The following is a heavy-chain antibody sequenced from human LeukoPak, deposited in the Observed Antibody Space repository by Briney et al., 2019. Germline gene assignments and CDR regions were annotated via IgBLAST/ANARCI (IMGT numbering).Heavy chain of an antibody. CDR2: ISGSGHNT. CDR3: AKESTVTPGNVDWFDP. J-gene: IGHJ5*02. CDR1: GFTFSLYA. D-gene: IGHD4-17*01. V-gene: IGHV3-23*01. Sequence: GGSLRLSCAASGFTFSLYAMSWVRQTPGKGLEWISTISGSGHNTYYAESVKGRFTISRDNSRNTLYLRMKSLRAEDTAMYYCAKESTVTPGNVDWFDPWGQGTLVTVSS.